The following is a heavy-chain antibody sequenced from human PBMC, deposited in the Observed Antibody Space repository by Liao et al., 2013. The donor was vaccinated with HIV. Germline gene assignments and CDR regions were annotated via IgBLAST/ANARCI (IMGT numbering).Heavy chain of an antibody. CDR2: FYHSGAT. Sequence: QLQLQESGSGLVKPSETLSLTCTVSGASLSYGGYSWTWIRQTAGKGLEWIGYFYHSGATFYNPSLKSRVSISVDRSRNQFSLRLTSVTAADTAVYYCARGLTVTSEGVFDSWGQGNLVIVSS. D-gene: IGHD3-10*01. CDR1: GASLSYGGYS. CDR3: ARGLTVTSEGVFDS. V-gene: IGHV4-30-2*01. J-gene: IGHJ4*02.